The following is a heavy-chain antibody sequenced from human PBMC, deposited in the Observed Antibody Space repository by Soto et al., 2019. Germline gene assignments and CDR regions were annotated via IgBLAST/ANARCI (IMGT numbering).Heavy chain of an antibody. CDR2: MNPNSGNT. V-gene: IGHV1-8*02. J-gene: IGHJ6*03. D-gene: IGHD6-13*01. CDR3: ARDAIAAAGTLHYYYYMDV. CDR1: GGTFSSYD. Sequence: ASVTVSCKASGGTFSSYDINWVRQATGQGLEWMGWMNPNSGNTGYAQKFQGRVTMTRNTSISTAYMELSSLRSEDTAVYYCARDAIAAAGTLHYYYYMDVWGKGTTVTVSS.